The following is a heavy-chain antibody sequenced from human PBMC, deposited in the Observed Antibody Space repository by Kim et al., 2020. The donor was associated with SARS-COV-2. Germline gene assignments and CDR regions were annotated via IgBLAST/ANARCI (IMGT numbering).Heavy chain of an antibody. D-gene: IGHD2-21*01. J-gene: IGHJ4*02. V-gene: IGHV1-18*01. CDR1: GYTFKNYG. CDR2: ISPYTGYI. Sequence: ASVKVSCKTHGYTFKNYGITWVRQARGQGLVWLGWISPYTGYIKYAEKFQGRVAMTTDMSTSTAYMEVTSLRSDDTAVYYCVRHIVAFVHYFDYWGQGSL. CDR3: VRHIVAFVHYFDY.